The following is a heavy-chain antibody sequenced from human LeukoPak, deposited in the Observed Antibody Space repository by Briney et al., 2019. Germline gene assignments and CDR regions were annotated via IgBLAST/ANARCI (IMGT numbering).Heavy chain of an antibody. V-gene: IGHV3-30*02. CDR2: IRYDGGGQ. J-gene: IGHJ4*02. CDR3: AKDARGAGIPLDY. D-gene: IGHD3-10*01. CDR1: GFTFSSYW. Sequence: GGSLRLSCAASGFTFSSYWMHWVRQAPGKGLEWVAFIRYDGGGQYYADSVKGRFTISRDNSENTLYLQMDNLRGEDTAVYYCAKDARGAGIPLDYWGQGTLVIVSS.